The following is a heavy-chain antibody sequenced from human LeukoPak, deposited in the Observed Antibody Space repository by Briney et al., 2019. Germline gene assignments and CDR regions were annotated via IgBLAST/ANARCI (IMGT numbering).Heavy chain of an antibody. D-gene: IGHD3-10*01. J-gene: IGHJ4*02. CDR2: ISWEGQTT. CDR1: GFTFDDYA. V-gene: IGHV3-43*01. CDR3: TRDTDYGSATNYFDS. Sequence: PGGSLRLSCAASGFTFDDYAMHWVRQAPGKGLEWVALISWEGQTTYYADSVRGRFTISRDNSKNSLYLQMNSLRTGDTAFYYCTRDTDYGSATNYFDSWGQGTLVSVSS.